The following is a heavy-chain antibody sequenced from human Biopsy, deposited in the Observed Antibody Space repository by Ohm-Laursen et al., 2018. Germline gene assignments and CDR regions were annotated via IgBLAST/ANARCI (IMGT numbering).Heavy chain of an antibody. V-gene: IGHV3-9*01. CDR2: MSRNNGFI. Sequence: SLRLSCSAAGLKFDDYAMHWVRQTPGKGLEWVSGMSRNNGFIGYADSVRGRFTISRDNGQNSLYLQMNNLITKDTAVYYCARDISPSTFPENTLDIWGQGTMVTVSS. CDR1: GLKFDDYA. J-gene: IGHJ3*02. D-gene: IGHD2/OR15-2a*01. CDR3: ARDISPSTFPENTLDI.